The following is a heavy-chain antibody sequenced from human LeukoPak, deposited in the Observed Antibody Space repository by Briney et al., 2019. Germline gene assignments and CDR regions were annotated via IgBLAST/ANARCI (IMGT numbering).Heavy chain of an antibody. J-gene: IGHJ4*02. V-gene: IGHV3-48*02. CDR1: GFTFTTYG. CDR3: ARDFRYHDSSGYYSFDY. D-gene: IGHD3-22*01. Sequence: GGSLRLSCAASGFTFTTYGMNWVRQAPGKGLEWVSYLSGRSNSIYYAESVKGRFTISRDNAKNSLYLQMDSLRDEDTAVYYCARDFRYHDSSGYYSFDYWGQGTLVTVSS. CDR2: LSGRSNSI.